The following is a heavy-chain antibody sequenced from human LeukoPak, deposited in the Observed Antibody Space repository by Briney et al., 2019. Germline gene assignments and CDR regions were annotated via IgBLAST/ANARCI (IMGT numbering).Heavy chain of an antibody. CDR3: ARDRGRNWFDS. D-gene: IGHD6-25*01. CDR2: IKEDGSEK. V-gene: IGHV3-7*04. Sequence: PGGSLILSCAAPGFTFSSYWMSWVRQAPGKGLEWVANIKEDGSEKYYVDSVKGRFTISRDNAKKSLYLQMNSLRAEDTAVYYCARDRGRNWFDSWGQGTLVTVSS. CDR1: GFTFSSYW. J-gene: IGHJ5*01.